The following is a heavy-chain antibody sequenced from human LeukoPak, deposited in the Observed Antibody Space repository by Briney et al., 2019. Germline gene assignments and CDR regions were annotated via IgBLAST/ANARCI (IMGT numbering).Heavy chain of an antibody. CDR1: GYSFTSYW. D-gene: IGHD6-19*01. Sequence: GGSLKISCKGSGYSFTSYWIGWVRQMPGKGLEWMGIIYPGDSDTRYSPSFQGQVTISADKSISTAYLQWSSLKASDTAMYYCARLLYTIAVAGMPDYWGQGTLVTVSS. CDR2: IYPGDSDT. CDR3: ARLLYTIAVAGMPDY. J-gene: IGHJ4*02. V-gene: IGHV5-51*01.